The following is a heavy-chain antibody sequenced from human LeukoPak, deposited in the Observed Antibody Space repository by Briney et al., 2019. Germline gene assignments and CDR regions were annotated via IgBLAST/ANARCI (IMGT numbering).Heavy chain of an antibody. Sequence: GRSLRLSCAASGFTFSSYAMHWVRQAPGKGLEWVAVISYDGSNKYYADSVKGRFTISRDNSKNTLYLQMNSLRAEDTAVYYCARDLIAAASTYYGMDVWGQGTTVTVSS. CDR2: ISYDGSNK. CDR3: ARDLIAAASTYYGMDV. J-gene: IGHJ6*02. D-gene: IGHD6-13*01. V-gene: IGHV3-30-3*01. CDR1: GFTFSSYA.